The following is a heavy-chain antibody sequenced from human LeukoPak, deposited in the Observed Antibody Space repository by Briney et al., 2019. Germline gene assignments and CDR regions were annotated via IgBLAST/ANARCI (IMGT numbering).Heavy chain of an antibody. D-gene: IGHD2-2*02. CDR3: ARDGEDIVVVPAAIYYYYYMDV. CDR1: GFTFSSYS. Sequence: GRSLRLSCAASGFTFSSYSMNWVRQAPGKGLEWVSYISSSSSTIYYADSVKGRFTISRDNAKNSLYLQMNSLRAEDTAVYYCARDGEDIVVVPAAIYYYYYMDVWGKGTTVTVSS. V-gene: IGHV3-48*04. CDR2: ISSSSSTI. J-gene: IGHJ6*03.